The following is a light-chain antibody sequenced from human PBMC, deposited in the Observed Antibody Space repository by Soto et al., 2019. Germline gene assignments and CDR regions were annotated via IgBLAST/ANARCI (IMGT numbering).Light chain of an antibody. Sequence: EIVLTQSPGTLSVSPGERATLSCRASRTISSNYLAWYQQKPRQAPSLLIYGTSSRATGIPDRFSGSGSGTDFTLTISRLEPEDSAIYYCQQYVSWTLGQGTKVEIK. CDR2: GTS. CDR3: QQYVSWT. J-gene: IGKJ1*01. V-gene: IGKV3-20*01. CDR1: RTISSNY.